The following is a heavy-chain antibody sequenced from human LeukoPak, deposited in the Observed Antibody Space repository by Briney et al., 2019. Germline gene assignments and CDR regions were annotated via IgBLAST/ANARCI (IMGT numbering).Heavy chain of an antibody. J-gene: IGHJ6*03. Sequence: PSETLSLTCAVYGGSFSGYYWSWIRQPPGKGLEWIGEINHSGSTNYNPSLKSRVTLSVDTSKNQFSLKLSSVTAADTAVYYCARVNYYYYMDVWGKGTTVTVSS. CDR2: INHSGST. CDR1: GGSFSGYY. V-gene: IGHV4-34*01. CDR3: ARVNYYYYMDV.